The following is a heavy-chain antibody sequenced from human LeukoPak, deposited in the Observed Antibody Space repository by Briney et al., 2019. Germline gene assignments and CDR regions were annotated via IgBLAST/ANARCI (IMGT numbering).Heavy chain of an antibody. Sequence: ASVKVSCKASGYTFTSYGISWVRQAPGQGLEWMGWISAYNGNTNYAQKLQGRVTTTTDTSTSTAYMELRSLRSDDTAVYYCARDKGRIFWSGPTGDYWGQGTLVTVSS. J-gene: IGHJ4*02. CDR3: ARDKGRIFWSGPTGDY. V-gene: IGHV1-18*01. CDR2: ISAYNGNT. D-gene: IGHD3-3*01. CDR1: GYTFTSYG.